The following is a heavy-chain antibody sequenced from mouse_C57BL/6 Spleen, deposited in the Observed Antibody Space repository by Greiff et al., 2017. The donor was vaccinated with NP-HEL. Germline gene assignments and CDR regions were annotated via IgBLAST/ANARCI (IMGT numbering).Heavy chain of an antibody. CDR3: ASSPDLSGSTLDY. V-gene: IGHV1-64*01. CDR2: IHPNSGST. CDR1: GYTFTSYW. D-gene: IGHD1-1*01. J-gene: IGHJ2*01. Sequence: QVQLQQPGAELVKPGASVKLSCKASGYTFTSYWMHWVKQRPGQGLEWIGVIHPNSGSTNYNEKFKSKATLTVDKSSSTAYMQLSSLTSEDSAVYYCASSPDLSGSTLDYWGQGTTLTVSS.